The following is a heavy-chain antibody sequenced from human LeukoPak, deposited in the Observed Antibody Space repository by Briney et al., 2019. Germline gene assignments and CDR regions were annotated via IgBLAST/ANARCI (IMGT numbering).Heavy chain of an antibody. CDR2: ISYDGSNK. Sequence: SGGSLRLSCAASGFTFSSYAMSWVRQAPGKGLEWVAVISYDGSNKYYADSVKGRFTISRDNSKNTPYLQMNSLRAEDTAVYYCTNQGDFWSGYSLDWGPGTLVTVSS. CDR3: TNQGDFWSGYSLD. CDR1: GFTFSSYA. D-gene: IGHD3-3*01. V-gene: IGHV3-30*18. J-gene: IGHJ4*02.